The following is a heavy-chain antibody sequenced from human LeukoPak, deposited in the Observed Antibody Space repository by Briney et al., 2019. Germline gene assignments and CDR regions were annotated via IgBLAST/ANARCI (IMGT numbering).Heavy chain of an antibody. Sequence: KPSATLSPTCAFYGGFFSGYFWCGGRQPPGEGLGVIGEINHSGSTNYNPSLKSRVTISVDTSKNQFSLKLSSVTAADTAVYYCATFPYYYDSSDYWGQGTLVTVSS. CDR1: GGFFSGYF. CDR3: ATFPYYYDSSDY. CDR2: INHSGST. D-gene: IGHD3-22*01. J-gene: IGHJ4*02. V-gene: IGHV4-34*01.